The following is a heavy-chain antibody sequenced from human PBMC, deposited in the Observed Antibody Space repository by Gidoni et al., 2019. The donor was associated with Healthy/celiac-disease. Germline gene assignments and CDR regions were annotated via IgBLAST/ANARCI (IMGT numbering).Heavy chain of an antibody. V-gene: IGHV1-69*01. CDR1: GGPSRSNA. J-gene: IGHJ4*02. CDR3: ARGNNEGLWSGRSFDY. Sequence: QVQRVKSGAEGKKPGSWVKVSCKPSGGPSRSNASSWVRQAPGQGLEWMGGIIPIFGTANYAQKFQGRVTITADESTSTAYMELSSLISEDTAVYYGARGNNEGLWSGRSFDYWGQGTLVTVSS. CDR2: IIPIFGTA. D-gene: IGHD3-3*01.